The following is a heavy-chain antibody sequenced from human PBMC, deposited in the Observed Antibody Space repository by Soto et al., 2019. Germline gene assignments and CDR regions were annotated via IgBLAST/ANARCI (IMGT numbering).Heavy chain of an antibody. CDR3: ARVRWFGEPTDY. CDR2: IKQDGSEK. Sequence: EVQLVESGGGLVQPGGSLRLSCAASGFTFSSSWMSWVRQAPGKGLEWVANIKQDGSEKYYVDSVKGRFTISRDNAKNSLYLQMNSLRAEDTAVYYCARVRWFGEPTDYWGQGTLVTVSS. J-gene: IGHJ4*02. D-gene: IGHD3-10*01. V-gene: IGHV3-7*05. CDR1: GFTFSSSW.